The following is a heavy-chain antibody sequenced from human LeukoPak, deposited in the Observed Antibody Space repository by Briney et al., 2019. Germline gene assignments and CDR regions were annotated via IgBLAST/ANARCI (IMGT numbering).Heavy chain of an antibody. J-gene: IGHJ6*02. V-gene: IGHV1-18*01. Sequence: GASVKVSCKASGYTFTSYGISWVRQAPGQGLEWMGWISAYNGNTNYAQKLQGRVTMTTDTSTSTAYMELRSLRSDDTAVYYCAREGLSGSYSVAYYYYGMDVWGQGTTVTVSS. D-gene: IGHD1-26*01. CDR3: AREGLSGSYSVAYYYYGMDV. CDR2: ISAYNGNT. CDR1: GYTFTSYG.